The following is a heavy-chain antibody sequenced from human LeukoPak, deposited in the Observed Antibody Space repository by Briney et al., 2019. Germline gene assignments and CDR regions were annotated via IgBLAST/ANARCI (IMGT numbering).Heavy chain of an antibody. J-gene: IGHJ3*02. CDR1: GDSVSSYNAA. Sequence: SQTLSLTCAISGDSVSSYNAAWNWIRQSPSRGLEWLGRTYYRSKWGNDYAVSVKGRITIDPDTSKNQFSLQLSSVTPEDTAVYYCTRAAARAFDIWGQGTTVTVSS. CDR3: TRAAARAFDI. V-gene: IGHV6-1*01. D-gene: IGHD6-25*01. CDR2: TYYRSKWGN.